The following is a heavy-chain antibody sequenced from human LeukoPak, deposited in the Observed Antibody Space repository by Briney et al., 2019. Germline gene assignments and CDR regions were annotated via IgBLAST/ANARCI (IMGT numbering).Heavy chain of an antibody. V-gene: IGHV3-53*01. Sequence: GGSLRLSCAASGFTVSSNYMSWVRQAPGKGLEWVSVIYSGGSTYYADSAKGRFTISRDNSKNTLYLQMNSLRAEDTAMYYCARDRNTGYGMDVWGQGTTVTVSS. CDR2: IYSGGST. CDR1: GFTVSSNY. CDR3: ARDRNTGYGMDV. J-gene: IGHJ6*02. D-gene: IGHD2-8*02.